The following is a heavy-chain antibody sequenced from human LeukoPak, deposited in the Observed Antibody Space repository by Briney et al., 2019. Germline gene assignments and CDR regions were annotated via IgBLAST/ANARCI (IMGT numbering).Heavy chain of an antibody. Sequence: PGGSLRLSCAASGFTFSNYGMSWVRQAPGKGLEWVSAISDSGAGTYYADSVKGRFTISRDNSKNTLYLQMNSLRAEDTAVYYCARDGECTGWSGRCYYHYYMDVWGKGTTVTVSS. CDR1: GFTFSNYG. D-gene: IGHD3-3*01. V-gene: IGHV3-23*01. J-gene: IGHJ6*03. CDR3: ARDGECTGWSGRCYYHYYMDV. CDR2: ISDSGAGT.